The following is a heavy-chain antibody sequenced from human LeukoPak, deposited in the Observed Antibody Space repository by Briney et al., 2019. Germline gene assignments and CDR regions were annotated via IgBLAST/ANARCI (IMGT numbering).Heavy chain of an antibody. CDR1: GFTFSTYG. D-gene: IGHD3-16*01. Sequence: GGSLRLSCAASGFTFSTYGMHWVRQVPGKGLEWVAVIWYDGTDKYYADSVKGRFTISRDNSKNTLYLQMNSLRAEDTAVYYCARAGGMTSEYFQHWGQGTLVTVSS. CDR3: ARAGGMTSEYFQH. J-gene: IGHJ1*01. V-gene: IGHV3-33*01. CDR2: IWYDGTDK.